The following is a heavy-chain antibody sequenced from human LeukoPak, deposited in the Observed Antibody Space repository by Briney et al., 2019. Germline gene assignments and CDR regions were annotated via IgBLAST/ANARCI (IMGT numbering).Heavy chain of an antibody. J-gene: IGHJ4*02. V-gene: IGHV4-4*07. D-gene: IGHD3-10*01. CDR2: IYSGST. CDR1: GGSISSYY. Sequence: SETLSLTCTVSGGSISSYYWSWIRQPAGKGLEWIGSIYSGSTHYNPSLKSRVTISVDTSKNQFSLKLSSVTAADTAVYYCARSVVWFGELITFDYWGQGTLVTVSS. CDR3: ARSVVWFGELITFDY.